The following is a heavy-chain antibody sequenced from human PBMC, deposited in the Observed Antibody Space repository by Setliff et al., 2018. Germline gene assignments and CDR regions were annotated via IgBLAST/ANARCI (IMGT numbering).Heavy chain of an antibody. CDR2: IYYSGTT. D-gene: IGHD1-1*01. CDR1: GGSVSDSTYY. V-gene: IGHV4-39*01. Sequence: PSETLSLTCTVSGGSVSDSTYYWGWVRQPPGKGLEWIGSIYYSGTTYYNPSLKSPVTISIDTSKNQFSLKLSSVTAADTAIYYCARTGTYRYFDYWGQGALVTVSS. CDR3: ARTGTYRYFDY. J-gene: IGHJ4*02.